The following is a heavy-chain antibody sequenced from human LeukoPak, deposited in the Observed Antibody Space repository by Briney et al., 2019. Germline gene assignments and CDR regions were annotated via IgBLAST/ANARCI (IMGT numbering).Heavy chain of an antibody. CDR3: ARARPPCSSTSCYALVVGFDY. V-gene: IGHV3-74*01. CDR2: INSDGSST. CDR1: GFTFSSYW. Sequence: GGSLRLSCAASGFTFSSYWMHWVRQAPGKGLVWVSRINSDGSSTSYADSVKSRFTISRDNAKNTLYLQINSLRAEDTAVYYCARARPPCSSTSCYALVVGFDYWGQGTLVTVSS. J-gene: IGHJ4*02. D-gene: IGHD2-2*01.